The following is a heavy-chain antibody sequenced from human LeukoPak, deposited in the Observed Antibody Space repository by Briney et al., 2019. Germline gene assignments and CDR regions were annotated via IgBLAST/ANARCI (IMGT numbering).Heavy chain of an antibody. J-gene: IGHJ3*02. CDR1: GGSISSHY. D-gene: IGHD5-18*01. CDR2: IYTSGST. Sequence: PSETLSLTCTVSGGSISSHYWSWIRQPAGKGLEWVGRIYTSGSTNYNPSLKSRVTISVDTSKIKFSLKLSSVTAADTAVYYCARGSGYSYGPGAFDIWGQGTMVTVSS. CDR3: ARGSGYSYGPGAFDI. V-gene: IGHV4-4*07.